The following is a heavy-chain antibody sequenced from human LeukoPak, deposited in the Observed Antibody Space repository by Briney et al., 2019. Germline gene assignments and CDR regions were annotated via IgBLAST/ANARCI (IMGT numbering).Heavy chain of an antibody. J-gene: IGHJ4*02. CDR1: GGTFSSYA. D-gene: IGHD3-22*01. CDR2: IISIFGTA. CDR3: ARMWDYYDSSGLGG. Sequence: ASVKVSCKASGGTFSSYAISWVRQAPGQGLEWMGGIISIFGTANYAQKFQGRVTITADESTSTAYMELSSLRSEDTAVYYCARMWDYYDSSGLGGWGQGTLVTVSS. V-gene: IGHV1-69*13.